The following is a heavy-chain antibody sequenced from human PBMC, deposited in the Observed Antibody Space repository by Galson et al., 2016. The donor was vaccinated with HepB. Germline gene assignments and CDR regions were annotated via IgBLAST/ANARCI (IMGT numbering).Heavy chain of an antibody. CDR2: IYHSGST. V-gene: IGHV4-30-2*01. J-gene: IGHJ6*02. CDR3: ARTTYYYGSVYGMGV. Sequence: TLSLTCAVSGGSISSGGYSWSWIRQTPGKGLEWIGYIYHSGSTFYNPSLKSRVTISVDRSKNQFSLKLSSVTAADTAVYFCARTTYYYGSVYGMGVWGQGITVTVSS. CDR1: GGSISSGGYS. D-gene: IGHD3-10*01.